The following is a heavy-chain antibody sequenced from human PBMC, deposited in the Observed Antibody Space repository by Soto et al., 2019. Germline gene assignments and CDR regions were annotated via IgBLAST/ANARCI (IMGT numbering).Heavy chain of an antibody. D-gene: IGHD2-15*01. J-gene: IGHJ5*02. CDR1: GYTFTSFG. V-gene: IGHV1-18*01. Sequence: QVQLVQSGAEVKKPGASVKVSCKASGYTFTSFGITWVRQALGQGLEWLGWSSPYNGNTHYVQKFQGRVTMTTDTYTSTAYMELRSLRSDDTAVYYCARGGLGYCSGGRCPQNWFDPWGQGTLVTVSS. CDR3: ARGGLGYCSGGRCPQNWFDP. CDR2: SSPYNGNT.